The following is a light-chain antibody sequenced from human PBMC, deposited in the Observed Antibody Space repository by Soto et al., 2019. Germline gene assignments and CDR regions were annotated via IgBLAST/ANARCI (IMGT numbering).Light chain of an antibody. CDR3: QHNGRS. CDR2: AAS. J-gene: IGKJ5*01. V-gene: IGKV3-20*01. Sequence: EIGLTQSPGTLSLSPGDRATLSCRASESVGSTYVAWYQQKPGQAPRLLIYAASTRATGISDRFSGSGSGTDFTLVISRLDTDDFAVYYCQHNGRSFGQGTRLEIK. CDR1: ESVGSTY.